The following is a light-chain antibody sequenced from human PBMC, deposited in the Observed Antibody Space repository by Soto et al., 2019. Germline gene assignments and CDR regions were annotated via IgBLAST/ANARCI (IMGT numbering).Light chain of an antibody. V-gene: IGLV2-23*01. CDR1: SSDVGSYNL. J-gene: IGLJ1*01. Sequence: QSALTQPASVSGSPGQSITISCTGTSSDVGSYNLVSWYQQHPGKAPKLMIYEGSKRPSGVSNRFSGSKSDNTASLTISGLQAEDEADYYCCSYAGSSTWVFGTGTKLTVL. CDR2: EGS. CDR3: CSYAGSSTWV.